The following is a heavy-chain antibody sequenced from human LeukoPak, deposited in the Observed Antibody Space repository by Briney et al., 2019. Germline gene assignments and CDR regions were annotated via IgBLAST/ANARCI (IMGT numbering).Heavy chain of an antibody. CDR3: AKGRSGSYYVPFDY. CDR1: GFTFSSYG. J-gene: IGHJ4*02. D-gene: IGHD1-26*01. V-gene: IGHV3-30*18. Sequence: PGGSLRLSCAASGFTFSSYGMHWVRQAPGKGLEWVAVISYDGSNKYYADSVKGRFAISRDNSKNTLFLQMNSLRAEDTAVYCCAKGRSGSYYVPFDYWGQGTLVTVSS. CDR2: ISYDGSNK.